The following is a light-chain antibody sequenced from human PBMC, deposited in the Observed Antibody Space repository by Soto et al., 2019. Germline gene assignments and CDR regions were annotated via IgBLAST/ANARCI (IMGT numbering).Light chain of an antibody. CDR2: GAS. CDR1: QSISSS. J-gene: IGKJ4*01. CDR3: QQSYSMPLA. V-gene: IGKV1-39*01. Sequence: EVAQSPQSLSASVRDSVTITCRASQSISSSLNWYQQTPGKAPRLLIYGASSLQSGVPSRFSGSGSGTDFTLTISSLQPEDFVSYYCQQSYSMPLASGGATKVAI.